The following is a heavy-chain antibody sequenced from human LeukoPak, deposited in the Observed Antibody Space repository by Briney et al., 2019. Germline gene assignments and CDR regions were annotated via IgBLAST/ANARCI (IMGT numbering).Heavy chain of an antibody. D-gene: IGHD3-10*01. Sequence: ASVKVSCEASGYTFSTYPMNWVRQAPGQGLEWMGWINPNSGGTNYAQKFQGWVTMTRDTSISTAYMELSRLRSDDTAVYYCARDYYGSGSYFDYWGQGTLVTVSS. CDR2: INPNSGGT. CDR3: ARDYYGSGSYFDY. CDR1: GYTFSTYP. V-gene: IGHV1-2*04. J-gene: IGHJ4*02.